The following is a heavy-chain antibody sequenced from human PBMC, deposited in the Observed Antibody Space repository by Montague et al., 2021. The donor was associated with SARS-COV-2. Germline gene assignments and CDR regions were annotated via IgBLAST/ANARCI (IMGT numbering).Heavy chain of an antibody. V-gene: IGHV4-31*03. CDR2: IYYSGST. D-gene: IGHD2-2*01. J-gene: IGHJ5*02. CDR1: GGSISSGGYY. CDR3: ARVRVVVPAATNWFDP. Sequence: TLSLTCTVSGGSISSGGYYWSWIRQHPGKGLEWIGYIYYSGSTYYNPSLKSRVTISVDTSQNQFSLKLSSVTAADTAVYYCARVRVVVPAATNWFDPWGQGTLVTVSS.